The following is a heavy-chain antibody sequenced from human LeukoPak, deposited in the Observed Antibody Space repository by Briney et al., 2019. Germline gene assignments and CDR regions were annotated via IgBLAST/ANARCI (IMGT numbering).Heavy chain of an antibody. CDR1: GFTVRTNY. CDR3: ARDQPGYYFDY. V-gene: IGHV3-53*01. D-gene: IGHD1-14*01. J-gene: IGHJ4*02. CDR2: IYKGGST. Sequence: GGSLRLSCAASGFTVRTNYMSWVRQAPGKGLEWVSVIYKGGSTYYADSVKGRFTISRDNSKNTLYLQMNSLGAEDTAVYYCARDQPGYYFDYWGQGTLVTVSS.